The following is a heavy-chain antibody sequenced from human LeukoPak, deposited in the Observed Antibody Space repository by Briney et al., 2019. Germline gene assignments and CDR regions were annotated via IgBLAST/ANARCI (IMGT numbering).Heavy chain of an antibody. CDR2: ISSSSSYI. D-gene: IGHD1-26*01. V-gene: IGHV3-11*06. Sequence: PGGSLRLSCAASGFTFSDYYMSWIRQAPGKGLEWVSSISSSSSYIYYADSVKGRFTISRDNAKNSLYLQMNSLRAEDTAVYYCARDTTPRRYYFDYWGQGTLVTVSS. CDR1: GFTFSDYY. J-gene: IGHJ4*02. CDR3: ARDTTPRRYYFDY.